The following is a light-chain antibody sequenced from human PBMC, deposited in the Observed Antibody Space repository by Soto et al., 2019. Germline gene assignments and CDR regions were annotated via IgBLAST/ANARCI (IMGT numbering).Light chain of an antibody. CDR1: QSVSSN. Sequence: IVMRQIPATLSVSPGERVTLSCRAIXXVSQSVSSNLAWYQQKPGQAPRLLIYDASSRPTDIPARFSGRGSGTDFTLTISSLEPEDFALYYCQQRSNWPITFGQGTRLDIK. J-gene: IGKJ5*01. CDR2: DAS. V-gene: IGKV3-11*01. CDR3: QQRSNWPIT.